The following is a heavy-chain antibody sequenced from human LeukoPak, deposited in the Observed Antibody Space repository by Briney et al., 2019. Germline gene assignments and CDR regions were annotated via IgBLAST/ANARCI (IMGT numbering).Heavy chain of an antibody. Sequence: GGSLRLSCAASGFTFSSFGMHWVRQAPAKGLEWVAVIGNDGRAKYYADSVKGRFTISRDNSKNTLYLQMNSLRAEDTAVYYCANLADPIDYWGQGTLVTVSS. CDR1: GFTFSSFG. J-gene: IGHJ4*02. D-gene: IGHD3-16*01. CDR2: IGNDGRAK. V-gene: IGHV3-33*08. CDR3: ANLADPIDY.